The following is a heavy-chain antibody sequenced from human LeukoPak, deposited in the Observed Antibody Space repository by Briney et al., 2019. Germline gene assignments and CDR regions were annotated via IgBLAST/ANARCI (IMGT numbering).Heavy chain of an antibody. J-gene: IGHJ4*02. CDR1: GGSVSSGSYY. Sequence: PSETLSLTCTVSGGSVSSGSYYWSWIRQPPGKGLGWIGYVYHSANTNYNPSLKSRVTISLDTCKNQFSLKLSSVTAADTAVYYCARDYSRSIEYWGQGTLVTVSS. D-gene: IGHD6-13*01. V-gene: IGHV4-61*01. CDR3: ARDYSRSIEY. CDR2: VYHSANT.